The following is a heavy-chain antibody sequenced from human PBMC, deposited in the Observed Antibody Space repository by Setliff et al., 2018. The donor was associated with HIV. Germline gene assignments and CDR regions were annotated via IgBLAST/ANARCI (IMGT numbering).Heavy chain of an antibody. CDR2: INQDGNVK. V-gene: IGHV3-7*03. J-gene: IGHJ3*01. CDR1: GFSSNNYW. CDR3: ITDGGLN. Sequence: GGSLRLSCTDSGFSSNNYWMSWVRQAPGKGLEWAAHINQDGNVKYYVDSVKGRFTISRDNAKTSIYLQMDSLRVEDTAVYYCITDGGLNWGQGTMVTV. D-gene: IGHD3-10*01.